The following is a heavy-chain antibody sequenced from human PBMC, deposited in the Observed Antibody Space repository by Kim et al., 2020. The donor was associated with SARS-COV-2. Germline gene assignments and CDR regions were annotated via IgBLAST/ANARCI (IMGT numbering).Heavy chain of an antibody. CDR3: VRVLLGGYDPQYYYGMDV. V-gene: IGHV4-39*07. CDR1: GGSILTSTFY. Sequence: SETLSLTCTVSGGSILTSTFYWGWVRQPPGKGLEWIGNIYYSGTTNYNPSLKSRVTISIDTSASEFSLRLSSVTAADTAVYYCVRVLLGGYDPQYYYGMDVWGQGTTVTVSS. D-gene: IGHD5-12*01. J-gene: IGHJ6*02. CDR2: IYYSGTT.